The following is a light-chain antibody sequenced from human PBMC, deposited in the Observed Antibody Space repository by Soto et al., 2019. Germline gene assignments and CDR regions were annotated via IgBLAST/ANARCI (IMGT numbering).Light chain of an antibody. CDR3: QQYGIAPPLT. Sequence: EIVLTQSPGTLSLSPGERATLSCRASQSVTSNYVAWYQQKRGQAPRLLIYTASNRATGIPDRFSGSGSGTDFTLTISRLEPEDFAFYYCQQYGIAPPLTFGGGTEVEIK. CDR1: QSVTSNY. CDR2: TAS. J-gene: IGKJ4*01. V-gene: IGKV3-20*01.